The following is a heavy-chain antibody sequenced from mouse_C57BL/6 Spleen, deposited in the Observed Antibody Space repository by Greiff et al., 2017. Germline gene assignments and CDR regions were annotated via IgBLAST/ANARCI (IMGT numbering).Heavy chain of an antibody. V-gene: IGHV1-18*01. CDR2: INPNNGGT. J-gene: IGHJ4*01. Sequence: EVQLQESGPELVKPGASVKIPCKASGYTFTDYNMDWVKQSHGKSLEWIGDINPNNGGTIYNQKFKGKATLTVDKSSSTAYMELRSLTSEDTAVYYCARITTVVDYAMDYWGQGTSVTVSS. CDR1: GYTFTDYN. CDR3: ARITTVVDYAMDY. D-gene: IGHD1-1*01.